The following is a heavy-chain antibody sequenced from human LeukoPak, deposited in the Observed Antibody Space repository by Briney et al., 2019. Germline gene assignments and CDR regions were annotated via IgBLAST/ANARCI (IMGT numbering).Heavy chain of an antibody. J-gene: IGHJ4*02. Sequence: PSETLSLTCTVSGGSISSYYWSWIQQPPGKGLEWIGYIYYSGSTNYNLSLKSRVTISVDTSKNQFSLKLSSVTAADTAVYYCARHSFHSSRGFDYWGQGTLVTVSS. V-gene: IGHV4-59*08. CDR3: ARHSFHSSRGFDY. CDR1: GGSISSYY. D-gene: IGHD6-13*01. CDR2: IYYSGST.